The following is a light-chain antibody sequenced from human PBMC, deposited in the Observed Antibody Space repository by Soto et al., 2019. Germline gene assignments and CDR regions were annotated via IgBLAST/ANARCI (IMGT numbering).Light chain of an antibody. CDR1: RSVSSN. V-gene: IGKV3-15*01. CDR2: GAS. Sequence: EIVMTQSPATLSVSPGERATLSCRASRSVSSNLAWYQQKPGQAPRLLMYGASTRATGIPARFSGSGSGTEFTLTISSLQSEDFAVYFCQVYGSSSKTFGQGTRVEFK. CDR3: QVYGSSSKT. J-gene: IGKJ1*01.